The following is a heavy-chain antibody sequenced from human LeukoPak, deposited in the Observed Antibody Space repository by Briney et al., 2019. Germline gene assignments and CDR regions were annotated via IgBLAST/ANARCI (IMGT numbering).Heavy chain of an antibody. CDR3: ARDAEGYYGDYHFDY. CDR2: INPNSGGT. CDR1: GYTFTGYY. V-gene: IGHV1-2*02. J-gene: IGHJ4*02. Sequence: GASVKVSCKASGYTFTGYYMHWVRQAPGQGLEWMGWINPNSGGTNYAQKFQGRVTMTRDTSISTAYMELSRLRSDDTAVYYCARDAEGYYGDYHFDYWGQGTLVTVSS. D-gene: IGHD4-17*01.